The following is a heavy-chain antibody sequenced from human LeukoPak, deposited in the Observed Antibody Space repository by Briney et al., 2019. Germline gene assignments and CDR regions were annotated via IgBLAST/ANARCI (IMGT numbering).Heavy chain of an antibody. CDR3: AREAITIFGVVRTQTTYGPHRFDP. Sequence: GASVKVSCEASGGTFSSYAISWVRQAPGQGLEWMGGIIPIFGTANYAQKFRGRVTMTRDMSTSTVYMELSSLRSEDTAVYYCAREAITIFGVVRTQTTYGPHRFDPWGQGTLVTVSS. J-gene: IGHJ5*02. CDR1: GGTFSSYA. V-gene: IGHV1-69*05. CDR2: IIPIFGTA. D-gene: IGHD3-3*01.